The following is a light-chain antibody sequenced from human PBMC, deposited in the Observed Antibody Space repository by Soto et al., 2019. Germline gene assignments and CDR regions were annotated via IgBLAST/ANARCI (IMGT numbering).Light chain of an antibody. CDR2: GAS. V-gene: IGKV3-20*01. CDR1: QSVSSKF. J-gene: IGKJ2*01. CDR3: QQYGSSPPYT. Sequence: EIVLTQSPGTLSLSPGERATLSCRASQSVSSKFLAWYQQKPGQAPRLLIHGASSRATGIPDRFSGSGSGTDFTLTINRLEPEDFAVYYCQQYGSSPPYTFGQGTKLEIK.